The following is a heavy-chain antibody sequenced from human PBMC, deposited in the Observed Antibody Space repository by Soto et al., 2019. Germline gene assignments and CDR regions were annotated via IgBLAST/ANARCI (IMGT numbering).Heavy chain of an antibody. J-gene: IGHJ4*02. D-gene: IGHD6-19*01. CDR3: ARGSSGWYYDY. Sequence: VASVKVSCTASGYTFTSYAMHWVRQAPGQRLEWMGWINAGNGNTKYSQKFQGRVTITRDTSASTAYMELSSLRSEDTAVYYCARGSSGWYYDYWGQGTLVTVSS. CDR1: GYTFTSYA. CDR2: INAGNGNT. V-gene: IGHV1-3*01.